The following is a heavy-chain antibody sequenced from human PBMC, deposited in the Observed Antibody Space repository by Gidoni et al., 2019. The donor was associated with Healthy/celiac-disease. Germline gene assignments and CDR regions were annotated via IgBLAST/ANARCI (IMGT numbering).Heavy chain of an antibody. CDR3: ARDLGGSGLYGMDV. V-gene: IGHV3-30-3*01. CDR2: ISYDGSNK. Sequence: QVQLVESGGGVVQPGRSLRLSCAASGFPFSSYAIHWVRQAPGKGLEWVAVISYDGSNKYYADSVKGRFTISRDNSKNTLYLQMNSLRAEDTAVYYCARDLGGSGLYGMDVWGQGTTVTVSS. CDR1: GFPFSSYA. D-gene: IGHD3-10*01. J-gene: IGHJ6*02.